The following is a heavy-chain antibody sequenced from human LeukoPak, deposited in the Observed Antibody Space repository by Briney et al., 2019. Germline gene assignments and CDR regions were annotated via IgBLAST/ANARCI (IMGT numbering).Heavy chain of an antibody. D-gene: IGHD3-10*01. V-gene: IGHV3-33*06. CDR3: ANAQQPYGSGSARN. CDR1: GFTFSSYG. CDR2: IWYDGSNK. J-gene: IGHJ4*02. Sequence: GGSLRLSCAASGFTFSSYGMHWVRQAPGKGLEWVAVIWYDGSNKYYADSVKGRFTISRDNSKNTLYLQMNSLRAKDTAVYYCANAQQPYGSGSARNWGQGTLVTVSS.